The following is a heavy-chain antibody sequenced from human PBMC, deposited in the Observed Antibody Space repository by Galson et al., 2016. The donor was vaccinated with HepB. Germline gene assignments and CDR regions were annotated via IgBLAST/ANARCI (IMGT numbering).Heavy chain of an antibody. CDR1: GYKFPSYW. J-gene: IGHJ6*02. V-gene: IGHV5-51*01. D-gene: IGHD6-19*01. Sequence: QSGAEVKKTGDSLKISCKGSGYKFPSYWIGWVRQMPGKGLEWTGIIYPSDSDTRYSPSFQGQVNISVDTSVSSVYLQWSSLKASDSAIYYCARHRMGQWHGMDVWGQGTTVTVSS. CDR3: ARHRMGQWHGMDV. CDR2: IYPSDSDT.